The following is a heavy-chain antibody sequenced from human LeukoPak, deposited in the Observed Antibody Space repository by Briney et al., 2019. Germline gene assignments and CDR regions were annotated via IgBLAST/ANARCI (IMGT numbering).Heavy chain of an antibody. CDR1: GGSISSYY. CDR2: IYTSGST. CDR3: ARDKESSSWPYYNYMDV. D-gene: IGHD6-13*01. Sequence: SETLSLTCTVSGGSISSYYWSWIRQPAGKGLEWIGRIYTSGSTNYNPSLKSRVTMSIDTSENQFSLKLSSVTAADTAVYYCARDKESSSWPYYNYMDVWGKGTTVTVSS. J-gene: IGHJ6*03. V-gene: IGHV4-4*07.